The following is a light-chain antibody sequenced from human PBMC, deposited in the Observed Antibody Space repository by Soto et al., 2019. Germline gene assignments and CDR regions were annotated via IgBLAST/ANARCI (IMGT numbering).Light chain of an antibody. J-gene: IGKJ5*01. CDR2: DSS. CDR1: QSVDKF. CDR3: QQRKHWPPIT. V-gene: IGKV3-11*01. Sequence: EVELTQSPATLSLSPGETATLSCRASQSVDKFLAWYQQRPGQPPRPLIFDSSNRAAGVPVRFSGSGSGTVFTLTIGSLEPEDSAVYFCQQRKHWPPITFGQGTRLEIK.